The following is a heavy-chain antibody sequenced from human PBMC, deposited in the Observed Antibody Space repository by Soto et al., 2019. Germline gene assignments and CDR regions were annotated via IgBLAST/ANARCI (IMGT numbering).Heavy chain of an antibody. CDR2: IKQHGSQK. Sequence: PGGSLRLSCAASGFTFSIYCMSWVLQAPGKRLQWVANIKQHGSQKYYVDYVKGSFTISRDKAKNSTSMQMNSLTDEHQAVYYCARKWFGEFCEYWGQGTLVT. J-gene: IGHJ4*02. V-gene: IGHV3-7*01. CDR3: ARKWFGEFCEY. D-gene: IGHD3-10*01. CDR1: GFTFSIYC.